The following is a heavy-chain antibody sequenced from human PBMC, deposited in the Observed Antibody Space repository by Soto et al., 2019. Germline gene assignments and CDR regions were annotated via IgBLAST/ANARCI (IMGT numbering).Heavy chain of an antibody. J-gene: IGHJ3*02. CDR2: ISGSGGST. D-gene: IGHD3-3*01. V-gene: IGHV3-23*01. CDR1: GFTFSSYA. CDR3: AKDYGYYDFWSGYPDAFDI. Sequence: QPGGSLRLSCAASGFTFSSYAMSWVRQAPGKGLEWVSAISGSGGSTYYADSVKGRFTISRDNSKNTLYLQMNSLRAEDTAVYYCAKDYGYYDFWSGYPDAFDIWGQGTMVTVSS.